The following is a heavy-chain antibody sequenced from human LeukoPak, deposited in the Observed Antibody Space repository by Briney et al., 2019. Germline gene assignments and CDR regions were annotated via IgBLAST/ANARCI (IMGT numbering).Heavy chain of an antibody. CDR3: VRDRGYYYGSGNDY. CDR1: GLTVSSYS. Sequence: GGSLRLSCAASGLTVSSYSMNWVRQAPGKGLEWVSSISSSSSYIYYADSVKGRFTISRDNAKNSLYLQMNSLRAEDTAVYYCVRDRGYYYGSGNDYWGQGTLVTVSS. J-gene: IGHJ4*02. D-gene: IGHD3-10*01. V-gene: IGHV3-21*01. CDR2: ISSSSSYI.